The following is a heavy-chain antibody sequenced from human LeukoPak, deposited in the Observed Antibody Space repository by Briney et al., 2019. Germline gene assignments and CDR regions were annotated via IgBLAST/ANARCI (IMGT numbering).Heavy chain of an antibody. V-gene: IGHV1-24*01. D-gene: IGHD1-26*01. J-gene: IGHJ4*02. CDR3: ATFVLAEILFDY. Sequence: ASVTVSFKVSGYTLTELSMHWVRQAPGKGLEWMGGFDPEDGETIYAQKFQGRVTMTEDTSTDTAYMELSSLRSEDTAVYYGATFVLAEILFDYWGQGTLVTVSS. CDR2: FDPEDGET. CDR1: GYTLTELS.